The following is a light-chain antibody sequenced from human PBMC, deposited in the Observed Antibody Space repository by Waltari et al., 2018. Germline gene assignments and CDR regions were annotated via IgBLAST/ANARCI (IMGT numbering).Light chain of an antibody. CDR1: QGINNY. CDR3: QQYDNFPYS. Sequence: DLQMTQSPSSLSASVGNRVTITCRASQGINNYLSWYQQKPGKAPKRLIYYASSLESGVPSRFSGSGSGTDYTLTISSLQPEDIATYYCQQYDNFPYSFGQGTKVEIK. CDR2: YAS. V-gene: IGKV1-33*01. J-gene: IGKJ2*03.